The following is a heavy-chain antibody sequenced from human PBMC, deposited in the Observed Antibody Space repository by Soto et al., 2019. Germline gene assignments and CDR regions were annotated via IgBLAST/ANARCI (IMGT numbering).Heavy chain of an antibody. CDR2: IYSGGRN. Sequence: SETLSLTCPVSGGSISSFYWSWIRQPAGKGLEWVGRIYSGGRNNYNPSLKSRVTMSVDTSKNQFSLRLISVTAAETAMYSCSRGSSRWDYWGQGTLVTVSS. CDR3: SRGSSRWDY. J-gene: IGHJ4*02. D-gene: IGHD6-13*01. CDR1: GGSISSFY. V-gene: IGHV4-4*07.